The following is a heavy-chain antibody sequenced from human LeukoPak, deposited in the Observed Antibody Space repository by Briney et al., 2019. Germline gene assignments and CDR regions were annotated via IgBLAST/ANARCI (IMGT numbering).Heavy chain of an antibody. V-gene: IGHV3-30*02. D-gene: IGHD6-19*01. CDR1: GFTFSSYG. J-gene: IGHJ4*02. CDR2: IRYDGSNK. Sequence: GGSLRLSCAASGFTFSSYGMHWVRQAPGKGLEWVAFIRYDGSNKYYADSVKGRFTISTDNSKNTLYLQMNSLRAEDTAVYYCAKDRHYSSNLFDYWGQGTLVTVSS. CDR3: AKDRHYSSNLFDY.